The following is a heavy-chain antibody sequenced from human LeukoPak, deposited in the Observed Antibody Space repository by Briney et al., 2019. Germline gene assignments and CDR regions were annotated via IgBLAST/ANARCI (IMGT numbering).Heavy chain of an antibody. CDR1: GFTLSNYA. CDR3: AKTPYDSSGYQDY. J-gene: IGHJ4*02. V-gene: IGHV3-23*01. D-gene: IGHD3-22*01. CDR2: MSGSGGWT. Sequence: GGSLRLSCAASGFTLSNYAMTWARQAPGKGLEWVSGMSGSGGWTYYADSVKGRFTISRDNSKNTLFLQMNSLRAEDTAVYYCAKTPYDSSGYQDYWGQGTLVTVSS.